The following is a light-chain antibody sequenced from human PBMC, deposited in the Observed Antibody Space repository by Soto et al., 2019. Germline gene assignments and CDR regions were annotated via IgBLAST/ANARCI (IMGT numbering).Light chain of an antibody. CDR3: QQLNDYPLT. J-gene: IGKJ4*01. CDR1: QGISSD. CDR2: AAS. V-gene: IGKV1-9*01. Sequence: DIQLTQSPSFLSASVGDRFTITGRASQGISSDLAWHQQKPGKAPKLLIYAASTLQSGVPSRFSGSGSGTEFTLTITSLQPEDVATYYCQQLNDYPLTFGGGTKVEVK.